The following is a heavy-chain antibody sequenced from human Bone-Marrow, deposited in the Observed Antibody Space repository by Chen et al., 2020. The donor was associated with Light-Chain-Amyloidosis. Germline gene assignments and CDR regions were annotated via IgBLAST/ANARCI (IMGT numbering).Heavy chain of an antibody. CDR1: GFTFRTSR. CDR2: INPDGTRV. CDR3: SREFTGYDDY. J-gene: IGHJ4*02. V-gene: IGHV3-74*01. Sequence: DVQLLESGGGLVQPGGSLRLSCAASGFTFRTSRMHWVRQAPGKGLVWVSRINPDGTRVDYADSVRGRFTISRDDAKSTVYLQMNSLRAEDTAVYYCSREFTGYDDYWGQGTLVTVSS. D-gene: IGHD5-12*01.